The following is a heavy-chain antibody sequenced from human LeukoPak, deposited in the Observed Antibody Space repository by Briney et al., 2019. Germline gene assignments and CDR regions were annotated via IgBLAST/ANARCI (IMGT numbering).Heavy chain of an antibody. CDR2: INPNSGGT. V-gene: IGHV1-2*02. D-gene: IGHD3-16*02. Sequence: ASVKVSCKASGYTFTGYYMHWVRQAPGQGLEWMGWINPNSGGTNYAQKFQGRVTMTRDTSISTAYMELSRLRSDDTAVYYCARGRHYDYVWGSYRSLPLGYWGQGTLVTVSS. J-gene: IGHJ4*02. CDR1: GYTFTGYY. CDR3: ARGRHYDYVWGSYRSLPLGY.